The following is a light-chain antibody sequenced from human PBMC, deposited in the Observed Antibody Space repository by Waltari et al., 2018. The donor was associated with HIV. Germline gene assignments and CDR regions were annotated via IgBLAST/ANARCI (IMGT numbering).Light chain of an antibody. CDR1: SSNIGSNF. V-gene: IGLV1-51*01. Sequence: QSVLTQPPSVSAAPGQKVTISCSGSSSNIGSNFVSWYQQLPGPAPNLLIYDKKMRPPGIPDRISGSKSGASATLGITGLQTGDEADYYCGTWDSSLSGYVFGTGTKVTVL. CDR3: GTWDSSLSGYV. CDR2: DKK. J-gene: IGLJ1*01.